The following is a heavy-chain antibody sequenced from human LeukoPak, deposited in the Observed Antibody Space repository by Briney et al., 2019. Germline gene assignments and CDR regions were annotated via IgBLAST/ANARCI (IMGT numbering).Heavy chain of an antibody. J-gene: IGHJ4*02. CDR2: VYHGGST. CDR3: ARRGYSGYEAYFDY. D-gene: IGHD5-12*01. V-gene: IGHV4-4*02. CDR1: GASISSSAR. Sequence: PSETLSLTCAVSGASISSSARWSWVRQFPGKRLEWIGEVYHGGSTNYNPSLKSRVTISLDNSNNHFSLRLSSVTAADTARYYCARRGYSGYEAYFDYWGQGTLVTVSS.